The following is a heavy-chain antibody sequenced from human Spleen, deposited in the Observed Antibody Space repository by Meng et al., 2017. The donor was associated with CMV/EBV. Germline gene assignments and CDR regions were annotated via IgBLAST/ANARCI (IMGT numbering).Heavy chain of an antibody. CDR2: ISTYNGNT. Sequence: ASVKVSCKTSGYTFTNYGINWVRQAPGQGLEWMGWISTYNGNTNYAQKFQGRVTMTTDTSTSTVYMELRSLTFDDTAVYYCSRRGLSSYYYGMDVWGQGTTVTVSS. CDR1: GYTFTNYG. V-gene: IGHV1-18*01. D-gene: IGHD3-16*02. J-gene: IGHJ6*02. CDR3: SRRGLSSYYYGMDV.